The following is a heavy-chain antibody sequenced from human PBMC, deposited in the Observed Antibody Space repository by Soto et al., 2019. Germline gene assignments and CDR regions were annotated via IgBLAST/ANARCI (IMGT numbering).Heavy chain of an antibody. CDR1: GFTFSSYA. CDR3: AREFAYGSGSLHHGFDY. J-gene: IGHJ4*02. V-gene: IGHV3-64*01. D-gene: IGHD3-10*01. CDR2: ISSNGGST. Sequence: PGGSLRLSCAASGFTFSSYAMHWVRQAPGKGLEYVSAISSNGGSTYYANSVKGRFTISRDNSKNTLYLQMGSLRAEDMAVYYCAREFAYGSGSLHHGFDYWGQGTLVTVSS.